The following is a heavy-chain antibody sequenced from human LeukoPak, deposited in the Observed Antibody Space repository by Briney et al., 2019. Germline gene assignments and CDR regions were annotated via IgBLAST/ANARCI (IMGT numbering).Heavy chain of an antibody. D-gene: IGHD3-22*01. CDR2: IKEDGSEK. V-gene: IGHV3-7*01. J-gene: IGHJ4*02. CDR1: GFTFSSYS. CDR3: ATGSGRYSYFDY. Sequence: GGSLRLSCAASGFTFSSYSMNWVRQAPGKGLEWVANIKEDGSEKTYVDSVKGRFTISRDNVKNSLYLQMNSLRVEDTAVYYCATGSGRYSYFDYWGQGTLVTVSS.